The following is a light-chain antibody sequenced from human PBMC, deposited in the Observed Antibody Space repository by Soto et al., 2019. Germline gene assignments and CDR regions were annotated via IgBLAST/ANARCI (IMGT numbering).Light chain of an antibody. J-gene: IGKJ3*01. CDR3: QQRSNWPLT. CDR1: QSVGIF. V-gene: IGKV3-11*01. Sequence: EIVLTQSPATLSLSPGERATLSCRASQSVGIFLAWYQQKPGQAPRLLIYDASNRATGIPARFSGGGSGTDFTLTINSLEPEDFAVYYCQQRSNWPLTFGPGTKVDIK. CDR2: DAS.